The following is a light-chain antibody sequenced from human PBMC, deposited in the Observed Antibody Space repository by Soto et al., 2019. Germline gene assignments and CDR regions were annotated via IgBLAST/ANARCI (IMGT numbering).Light chain of an antibody. CDR3: HQYNHWPPNT. CDR2: GAS. V-gene: IGKV3-15*01. CDR1: QSISNN. J-gene: IGKJ3*01. Sequence: EMVLTRSPATLSVSPGESATLSCRASQSISNNLAWYQQKPGQAPRLLIYGASTRATGIPARFSGSGSGTDFTLTISSLQSEDFAVYYCHQYNHWPPNTFGPGTKVDI.